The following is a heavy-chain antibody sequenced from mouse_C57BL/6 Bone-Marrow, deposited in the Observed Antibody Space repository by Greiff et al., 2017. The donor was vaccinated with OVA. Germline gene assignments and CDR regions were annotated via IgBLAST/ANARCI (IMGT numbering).Heavy chain of an antibody. CDR2: IDPSDSYT. V-gene: IGHV1-69*01. Sequence: VQLQQPGAELVMPGASVKLSCKASGYTFTSYWMHWVKQRPGQGLEWIGEIDPSDSYTNYNQKFKGKSTLTVDKSSSTAYMQLSSLTSEDSAVYYCERGDWDFDYWGQGTTLTVSS. D-gene: IGHD4-1*01. J-gene: IGHJ2*01. CDR3: ERGDWDFDY. CDR1: GYTFTSYW.